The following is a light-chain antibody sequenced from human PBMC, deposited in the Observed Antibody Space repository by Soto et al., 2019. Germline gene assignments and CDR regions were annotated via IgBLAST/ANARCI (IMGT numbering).Light chain of an antibody. CDR3: CPYAGSLYV. Sequence: QSALTRPSYGYGSPGQSITISNKGTSSDVGSYNLVSWYQQHPGKAPKLMIYEGSKRPSGVSNPFSCPNAGSTASLTIPGLQAEDEADYSCCPYAGSLYVFGPGPKVPVL. V-gene: IGLV2-23*01. CDR2: EGS. J-gene: IGLJ1*01. CDR1: SSDVGSYNL.